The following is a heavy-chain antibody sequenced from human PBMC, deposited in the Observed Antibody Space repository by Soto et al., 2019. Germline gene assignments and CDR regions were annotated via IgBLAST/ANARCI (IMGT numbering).Heavy chain of an antibody. J-gene: IGHJ4*02. V-gene: IGHV1-18*01. D-gene: IGHD6-19*01. CDR3: ARDPVAGTYFDY. Sequence: QVQLVQSGAEVKKPGASVKVSCKASGYTFISYGISWVRQAPGQGLEWMGWINAFNGNTNYAQKLQGRVTMTRDTSTSTAFMELRSLRSDDTAVYYCARDPVAGTYFDYWGQGTLVTVSS. CDR1: GYTFISYG. CDR2: INAFNGNT.